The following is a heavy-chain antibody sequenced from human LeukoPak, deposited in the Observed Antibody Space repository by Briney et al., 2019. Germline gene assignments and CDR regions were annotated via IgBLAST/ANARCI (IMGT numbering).Heavy chain of an antibody. CDR2: ISYDGSNK. V-gene: IGHV3-30*18. D-gene: IGHD4-17*01. CDR1: AFTFSSYG. CDR3: AKDPYGDYYFDY. Sequence: PGGSLRLSCAASAFTFSSYGMHWVRQAPGKGLEWVAVISYDGSNKYYADSVKGRFTISRDNSKNTLYLQMNSLRAEDTAVYYCAKDPYGDYYFDYWGQGTLVTVSS. J-gene: IGHJ4*02.